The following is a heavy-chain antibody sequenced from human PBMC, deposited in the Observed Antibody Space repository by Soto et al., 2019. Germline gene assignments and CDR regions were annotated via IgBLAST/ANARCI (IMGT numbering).Heavy chain of an antibody. Sequence: QVQLVQSGAEVKTPGASVKVSCKASGYTFTSYDINWVRQATGQGLEWMGWMNPNSGNTGYAQKSQGRITMTRDTSISTAYMELTGLRSDDTAIYYCATYRRGAGTGSSWFDSWGQGTLVTVSS. J-gene: IGHJ5*01. CDR2: MNPNSGNT. V-gene: IGHV1-8*01. D-gene: IGHD1-1*01. CDR1: GYTFTSYD. CDR3: ATYRRGAGTGSSWFDS.